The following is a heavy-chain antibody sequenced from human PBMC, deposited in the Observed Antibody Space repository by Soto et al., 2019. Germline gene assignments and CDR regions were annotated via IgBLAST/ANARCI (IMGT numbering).Heavy chain of an antibody. CDR3: ARQPKTCSGGSCYPVNWFDP. Sequence: SETLSLTCTVSGGSISSSSYYWGWIRQPPGKGLEWIGSIYYSGSTYYNPSLKSRVTISVDTSKNQFSLKLSSVTAADTAVYYCARQPKTCSGGSCYPVNWFDPWGQGTLVTVSS. V-gene: IGHV4-39*01. CDR1: GGSISSSSYY. D-gene: IGHD2-15*01. CDR2: IYYSGST. J-gene: IGHJ5*02.